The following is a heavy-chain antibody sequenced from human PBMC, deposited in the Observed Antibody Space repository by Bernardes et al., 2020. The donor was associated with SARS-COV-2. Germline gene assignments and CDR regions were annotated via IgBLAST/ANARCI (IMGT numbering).Heavy chain of an antibody. CDR1: GFTFSSYS. D-gene: IGHD6-13*01. V-gene: IGHV3-48*01. CDR3: ARDLLSSSWYHPVY. Sequence: GGSLRLSCAASGFTFSSYSMNWVRQAPGKGLEWVSYISSSSSTIYYADSVKGRFTISRDNAKNSLYLQMNSLRAEDTAVYYCARDLLSSSWYHPVYWGQGTLVTVSS. J-gene: IGHJ4*02. CDR2: ISSSSSTI.